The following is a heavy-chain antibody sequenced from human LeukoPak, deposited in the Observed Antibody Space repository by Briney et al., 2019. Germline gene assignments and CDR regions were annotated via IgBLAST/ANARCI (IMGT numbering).Heavy chain of an antibody. Sequence: SETLSLTCAVYGGSFSGYYWSWIRQPPGKGLEWIGEINHSGSTNYNPSLKSRVTISVDTSKNQFSLKLSSVTAADTAVYYCAGGRRIQLWQRFDYWGQGTLVTVSS. CDR2: INHSGST. J-gene: IGHJ4*02. V-gene: IGHV4-34*01. D-gene: IGHD5-18*01. CDR3: AGGRRIQLWQRFDY. CDR1: GGSFSGYY.